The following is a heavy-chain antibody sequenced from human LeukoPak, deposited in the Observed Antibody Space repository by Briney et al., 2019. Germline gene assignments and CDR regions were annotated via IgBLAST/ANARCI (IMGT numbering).Heavy chain of an antibody. D-gene: IGHD2-2*01. CDR3: SGRSGFSSIY. J-gene: IGHJ4*02. Sequence: PGGSLRLSCEASGFTFNTQWMNWVRQTPGGGLEWMANISPDGSDEFYVDSVKGRFTISRDNAKNSVYLQVNNLRAEDTGVYYCSGRSGFSSIYWGQGILVTVSS. CDR1: GFTFNTQW. V-gene: IGHV3-7*01. CDR2: ISPDGSDE.